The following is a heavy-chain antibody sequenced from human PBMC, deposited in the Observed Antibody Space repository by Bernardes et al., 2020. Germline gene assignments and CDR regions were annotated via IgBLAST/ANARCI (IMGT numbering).Heavy chain of an antibody. V-gene: IGHV3-74*01. Sequence: AGSLRLSCAVSGFSFSSYWMHWVRQAPGKGMVWVSRISSDGSSTTYADSVKGRFTVSRDNATNPLYLQMNSLRADGTAAYYCARAPGNYYGSGNYYNGFDYWGQGTLVTVSS. CDR2: ISSDGSST. CDR1: GFSFSSYW. CDR3: ARAPGNYYGSGNYYNGFDY. D-gene: IGHD3-10*01. J-gene: IGHJ4*02.